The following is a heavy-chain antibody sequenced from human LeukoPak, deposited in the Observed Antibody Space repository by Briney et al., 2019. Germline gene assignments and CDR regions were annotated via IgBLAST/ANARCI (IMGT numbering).Heavy chain of an antibody. CDR3: AREPTSCSGGSCDYYYMDV. V-gene: IGHV3-21*01. CDR2: ISSSSTYI. Sequence: GGSLRLSCAASGFTFSSYSMNWVRQAPGKGLECVSSISSSSTYIYYADSVKGRFTISRDNAKNSLYLQMNSLRAEDTAVYYCAREPTSCSGGSCDYYYMDVWGKGTTVTISS. CDR1: GFTFSSYS. D-gene: IGHD2-15*01. J-gene: IGHJ6*03.